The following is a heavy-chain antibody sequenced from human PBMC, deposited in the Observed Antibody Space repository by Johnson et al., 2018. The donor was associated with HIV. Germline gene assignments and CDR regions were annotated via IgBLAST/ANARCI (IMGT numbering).Heavy chain of an antibody. CDR2: IYSGGST. CDR1: GFTVSSNY. V-gene: IGHV3-66*01. J-gene: IGHJ3*02. Sequence: EVQLVESGGGLVQPGGSLRLSCAASGFTVSSNYMSWVRQAPGKGLEWVSVIYSGGSTYYADSVKGRFTISRDNSKNTLYLQMNSLRAEDTAVYYCARAPRPDAFDIWGQGTMVTVSS. CDR3: ARAPRPDAFDI.